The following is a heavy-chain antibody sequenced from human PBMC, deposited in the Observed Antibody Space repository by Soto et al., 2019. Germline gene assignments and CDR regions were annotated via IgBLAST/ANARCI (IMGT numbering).Heavy chain of an antibody. V-gene: IGHV3-7*05. J-gene: IGHJ3*02. CDR2: VKLDDSRK. CDR3: ARDVSPGESTFYLDAFDI. CDR1: GFSLSNYG. Sequence: EVQLVESGGGLFRPGESLRLTCVASGFSLSNYGVTWVRHVPGKGLEWVANVKLDDSRKSYLDSVRGRFTVSRDNARNSLYLQMDSLRAEETALYNCARDVSPGESTFYLDAFDIWGPGTMVTVSS.